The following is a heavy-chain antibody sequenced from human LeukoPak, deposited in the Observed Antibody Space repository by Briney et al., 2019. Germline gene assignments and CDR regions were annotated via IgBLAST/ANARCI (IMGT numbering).Heavy chain of an antibody. CDR1: GGSISSYY. J-gene: IGHJ3*02. CDR2: IYYSGST. V-gene: IGHV4-59*01. Sequence: SQTLSLTRAVSGGSISSYYWSWIRQPPGKGLEWIGDIYYSGSTKYNTSPESRVTISVDTSKNQFSLKLSSVTAADTAVYYCAREALGRDYYDSSGLDAFDIWGQGTMVTVSS. D-gene: IGHD3-22*01. CDR3: AREALGRDYYDSSGLDAFDI.